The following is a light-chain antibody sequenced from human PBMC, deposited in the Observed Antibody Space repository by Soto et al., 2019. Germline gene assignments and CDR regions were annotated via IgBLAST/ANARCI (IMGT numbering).Light chain of an antibody. J-gene: IGLJ1*01. CDR2: EVS. CDR1: SXXVGGYNY. CDR3: SSYAGSSHYV. V-gene: IGLV2-8*01. Sequence: QSALTQPPSASGSPGQSVTISCXGTSXXVGGYNYVSWYQQHPGKAPKLMIYEVSKRPSGVPDRFSGSKSGNTASLTVSGLQAEDEADYYCSSYAGSSHYVFGTGTKVTVL.